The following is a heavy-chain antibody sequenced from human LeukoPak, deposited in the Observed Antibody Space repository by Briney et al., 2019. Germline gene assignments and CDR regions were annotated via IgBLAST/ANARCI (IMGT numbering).Heavy chain of an antibody. CDR2: IDYSGRT. CDR1: GGSISGGAYY. Sequence: SETLSLTCTVSGGSISGGAYYWSWIRQLPGKGLEWFGYIDYSGRTSYNPSLKSRITISADTSQNQFSLNLSSVTAADTAVYYCARGRVYSGTYLGDGMDVWGQGTTVTVSS. J-gene: IGHJ6*02. CDR3: ARGRVYSGTYLGDGMDV. V-gene: IGHV4-31*03. D-gene: IGHD1-26*01.